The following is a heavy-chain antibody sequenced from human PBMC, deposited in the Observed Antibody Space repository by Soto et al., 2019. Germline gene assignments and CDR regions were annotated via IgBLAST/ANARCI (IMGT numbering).Heavy chain of an antibody. J-gene: IGHJ6*02. V-gene: IGHV4-34*01. CDR3: ARGMFWGVSTWDCYYVYGMDV. CDR2: INHSGST. CDR1: GGSCRGYS. D-gene: IGHD3-10*01. Sequence: SENLSLTCAVYGGSCRGYSWSWIRQPPGKGLEWKGEINHSGSTNYNPSLKSRVTIAVDTSKNQFSLKLSSVTAADTAVYYCARGMFWGVSTWDCYYVYGMDVWGQGTPVPVSS.